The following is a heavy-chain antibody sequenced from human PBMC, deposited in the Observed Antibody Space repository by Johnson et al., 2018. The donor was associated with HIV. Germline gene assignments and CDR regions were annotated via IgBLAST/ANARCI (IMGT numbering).Heavy chain of an antibody. D-gene: IGHD5-12*01. CDR3: ARDRRVATITYGFDI. CDR1: GFTVSSNY. J-gene: IGHJ3*02. Sequence: VQLVESGGGLVQPGGSLRLSCAASGFTVSSNYMSWVRQAPGKGLEWVSVIYSGGSTYYADSVKGRFTISRDNSKNTLYLQMDSLRAEDTAVYYCARDRRVATITYGFDIWGQGTMVTVSS. V-gene: IGHV3-66*02. CDR2: IYSGGST.